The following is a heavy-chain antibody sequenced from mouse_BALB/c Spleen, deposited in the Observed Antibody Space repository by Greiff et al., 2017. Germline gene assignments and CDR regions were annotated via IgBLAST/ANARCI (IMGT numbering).Heavy chain of an antibody. Sequence: VQLQQSAAELARPGASVKMSCKASGYTFTSYTMHWVKQRPGQGLEWIGYINPSSGYTEYNQKFKDKTTLTADKSSSTAYMQLSSLTSEDSAVYYCARSSDGTPAYWGQGTLVTVSA. V-gene: IGHV1-4*02. D-gene: IGHD2-1*01. J-gene: IGHJ3*01. CDR3: ARSSDGTPAY. CDR2: INPSSGYT. CDR1: GYTFTSYT.